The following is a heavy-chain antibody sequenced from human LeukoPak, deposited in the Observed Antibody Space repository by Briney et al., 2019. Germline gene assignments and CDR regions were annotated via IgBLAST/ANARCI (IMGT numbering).Heavy chain of an antibody. D-gene: IGHD3-10*01. CDR3: ARVPPYYYGSGSYYPRAAYYFDY. Sequence: GASLKISCEGSGSIFTSYWIGWVRPLPGKGLEWMGIIYPGDSDTRYSPSFQGQVTISADKSISTAYLQWSSLKASDTAMYYCARVPPYYYGSGSYYPRAAYYFDYWGQGTLVTVSS. V-gene: IGHV5-51*01. J-gene: IGHJ4*02. CDR2: IYPGDSDT. CDR1: GSIFTSYW.